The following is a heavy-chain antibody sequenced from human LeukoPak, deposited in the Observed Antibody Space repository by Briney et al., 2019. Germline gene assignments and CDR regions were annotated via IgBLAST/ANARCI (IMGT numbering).Heavy chain of an antibody. Sequence: GGSLRLSCAASGFTVSNNYMSWVRQAPGKRLEWVSVIYSGGSTYYADSVKGRFTISRDHSKNTLYLQMNSLRVEDTAVYYCARGSGSYNWFDPWGQGTLVTVSS. D-gene: IGHD3-10*01. J-gene: IGHJ5*02. CDR1: GFTVSNNY. CDR2: IYSGGST. V-gene: IGHV3-66*01. CDR3: ARGSGSYNWFDP.